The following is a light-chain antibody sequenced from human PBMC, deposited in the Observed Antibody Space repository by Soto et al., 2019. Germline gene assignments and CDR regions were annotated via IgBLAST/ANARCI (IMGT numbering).Light chain of an antibody. CDR1: QGISNN. CDR3: QKYNSAPWK. Sequence: DIQMTQSPSSLSASVGDRVTITCRASQGISNNLAWYQQKPGQVPKLLIYAASTLQSGVPSRFSGSGSGTDFTLTISRLQPEDVATYYCQKYNSAPWKFGQGTKVEIK. J-gene: IGKJ1*01. CDR2: AAS. V-gene: IGKV1-27*01.